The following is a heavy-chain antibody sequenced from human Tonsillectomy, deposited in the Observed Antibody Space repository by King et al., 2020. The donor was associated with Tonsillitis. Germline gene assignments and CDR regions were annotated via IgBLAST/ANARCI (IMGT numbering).Heavy chain of an antibody. CDR3: AKPKDDFWSGYYKYYAMDV. CDR1: GFTFNIYA. J-gene: IGHJ6*02. V-gene: IGHV3-23*04. D-gene: IGHD3-3*01. Sequence: DGQLVQSGGGLVQPGGSLRLSCAASGFTFNIYAMSWVRQAPGKGLEWVSAISTSASSTYYADSVKGRFTISRDNSKSTLYLQMDSLRAEDTAVYYCAKPKDDFWSGYYKYYAMDVWGQGTTVTVSS. CDR2: ISTSASST.